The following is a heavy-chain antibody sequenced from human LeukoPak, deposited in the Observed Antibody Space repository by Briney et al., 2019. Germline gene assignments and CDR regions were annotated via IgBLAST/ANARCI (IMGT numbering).Heavy chain of an antibody. D-gene: IGHD4-17*01. CDR1: GGSFSGYY. V-gene: IGHV4-34*01. CDR2: INHSGST. CDR3: ARPTTVTTHYFQH. Sequence: PSETLSLTCAVYGGSFSGYYWTWIRQPPGKGLEWIGEINHSGSTNYNPSLKSRVTISVDTSKNQFSRGLTSVTAADTALYYCARPTTVTTHYFQHWGQGTLVTVSS. J-gene: IGHJ1*01.